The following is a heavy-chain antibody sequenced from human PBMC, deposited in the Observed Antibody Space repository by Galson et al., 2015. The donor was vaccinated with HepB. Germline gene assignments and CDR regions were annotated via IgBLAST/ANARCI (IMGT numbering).Heavy chain of an antibody. CDR1: GFTFSGYT. V-gene: IGHV3-73*01. CDR2: IRSKSDSYAT. J-gene: IGHJ6*02. D-gene: IGHD4-17*01. CDR3: MTTVSAGGGMDV. Sequence: SLRLSCAASGFTFSGYTMHWVRQASGKGLEWVGRIRSKSDSYATAFAASVKGRFTISRDDSEDTAFLQMNSLKTEDTAVYYCMTTVSAGGGMDVWGQGTTVTVSS.